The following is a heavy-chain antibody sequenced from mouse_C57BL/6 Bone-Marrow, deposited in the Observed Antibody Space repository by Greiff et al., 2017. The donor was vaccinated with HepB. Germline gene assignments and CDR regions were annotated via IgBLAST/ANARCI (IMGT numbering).Heavy chain of an antibody. D-gene: IGHD1-1*01. V-gene: IGHV2-5*01. Sequence: QVQLKESGPGLVQPSQSLSITCTVSGFSLTSYGVHWVRQSPGKGLEWLGVIWRGGSTDYNAAFMSRLSITKDNSKSQVFFKMNSLQADDTAIYYCAKNGYYYGSSYGYAMDYWGQGTSVTVSS. CDR1: GFSLTSYG. CDR3: AKNGYYYGSSYGYAMDY. CDR2: IWRGGST. J-gene: IGHJ4*01.